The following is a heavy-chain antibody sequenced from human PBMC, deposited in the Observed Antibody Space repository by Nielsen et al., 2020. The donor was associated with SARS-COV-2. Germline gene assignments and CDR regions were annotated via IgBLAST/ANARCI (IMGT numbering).Heavy chain of an antibody. Sequence: GESLKISCAASGFTFSSYGMHWVRQAPGKGLEWVAVISYDGSNKYYADSVKGRFTISRDNSKNTLYLQMNSLRAEDTAVYYCARALYDYVWGSYLCDAFDIWGQGTMVTVSS. CDR1: GFTFSSYG. CDR2: ISYDGSNK. V-gene: IGHV3-30*03. J-gene: IGHJ3*02. CDR3: ARALYDYVWGSYLCDAFDI. D-gene: IGHD3-16*02.